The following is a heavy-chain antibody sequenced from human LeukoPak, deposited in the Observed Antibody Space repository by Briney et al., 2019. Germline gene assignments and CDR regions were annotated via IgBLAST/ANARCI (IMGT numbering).Heavy chain of an antibody. CDR2: ISYSGST. D-gene: IGHD5-12*01. J-gene: IGHJ4*02. CDR1: GGSISSYY. CDR3: ARGGGYDWGAFDY. Sequence: SETLSLTCTVSGGSISSYYWSWIRQPPGKGLEWIGFISYSGSTGYRPSLKSRVAISVDTSKNQFSLKLSSVTAADTAVYYCARGGGYDWGAFDYWGQGTLVTVSS. V-gene: IGHV4-59*01.